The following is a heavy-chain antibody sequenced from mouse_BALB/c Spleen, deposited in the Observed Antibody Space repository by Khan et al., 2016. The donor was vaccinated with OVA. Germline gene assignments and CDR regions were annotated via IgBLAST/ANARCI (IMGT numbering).Heavy chain of an antibody. CDR1: GFTFSTYG. V-gene: IGHV5-6*01. CDR2: ISSGGTYT. CDR3: ARLAYYYNSEGFAY. D-gene: IGHD1-1*01. J-gene: IGHJ3*01. Sequence: EVQGVESGGDLVKPGGSLKLSCAASGFTFSTYGMSWVRQTPDKRLEWVATISSGGTYTYYPDSVKGRFTISRDNAKNTLYLQMSSLKSADTAMYYCARLAYYYNSEGFAYWGQGTLVTVSA.